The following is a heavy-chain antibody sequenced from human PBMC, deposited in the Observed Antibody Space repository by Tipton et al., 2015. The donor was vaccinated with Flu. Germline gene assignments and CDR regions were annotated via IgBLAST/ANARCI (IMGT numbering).Heavy chain of an antibody. CDR3: ARDLRRTYYYDSSGYSDAFDI. D-gene: IGHD3-22*01. CDR1: GFTFSSYS. J-gene: IGHJ3*02. Sequence: SLRLSCAASGFTFSSYSMNWVRQAPGKGLEWVSSISSSSSYIYYADSVKGRFTISRDNAKNSLYLQMNSLRAEDTAVYYCARDLRRTYYYDSSGYSDAFDIWGQGTMVTVSS. V-gene: IGHV3-21*01. CDR2: ISSSSSYI.